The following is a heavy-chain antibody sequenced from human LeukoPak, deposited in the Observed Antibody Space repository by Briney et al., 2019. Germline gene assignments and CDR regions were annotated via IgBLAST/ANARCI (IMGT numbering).Heavy chain of an antibody. J-gene: IGHJ6*02. CDR2: FDPEDGET. Sequence: GASVKVSCKVSGYTLTELSMHWVRQAPGKGLEWMGGFDPEDGETIYAQKFQGRVTMTEDTSTDTAYMELSSLRSGDTAVYYCARRSFDWLFPQKKYYGMDVWGQGTTVTVSS. CDR1: GYTLTELS. V-gene: IGHV1-24*01. D-gene: IGHD3-9*01. CDR3: ARRSFDWLFPQKKYYGMDV.